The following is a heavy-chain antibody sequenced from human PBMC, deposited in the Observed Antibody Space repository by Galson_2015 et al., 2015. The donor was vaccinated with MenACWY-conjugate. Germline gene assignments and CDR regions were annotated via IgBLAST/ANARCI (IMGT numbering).Heavy chain of an antibody. J-gene: IGHJ3*02. V-gene: IGHV4-4*02. D-gene: IGHD6-19*01. Sequence: SETLSLTCAVSGASISNGNWWSWVRQPPGKGLEWIGEIYHSGNTNYNPSLKSRVTMSGDKSKNQFSLRLNSVTAADTAVYFCARDSGSGWYGGSFDIWGQGTMVTVSS. CDR3: ARDSGSGWYGGSFDI. CDR2: IYHSGNT. CDR1: GASISNGNW.